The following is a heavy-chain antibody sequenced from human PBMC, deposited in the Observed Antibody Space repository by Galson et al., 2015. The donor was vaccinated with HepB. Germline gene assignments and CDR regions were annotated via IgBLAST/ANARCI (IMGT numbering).Heavy chain of an antibody. V-gene: IGHV5-51*01. Sequence: QSGAEVKKPGESLKISCKGSGYSFSNFWIGWVRQMPGKGLEWMGIIYPGDSDTRYSPSFQGQVSISGDKSISTAFLQWSSLKGSDTAVYYCARGVGGQRGGMDVWGQGTTVIVSS. CDR3: ARGVGGQRGGMDV. CDR2: IYPGDSDT. J-gene: IGHJ6*02. CDR1: GYSFSNFW. D-gene: IGHD3-16*01.